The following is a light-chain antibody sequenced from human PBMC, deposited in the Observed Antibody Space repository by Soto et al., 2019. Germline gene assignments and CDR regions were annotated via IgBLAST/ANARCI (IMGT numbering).Light chain of an antibody. CDR3: QQSYNIPRAT. J-gene: IGKJ1*01. CDR2: AAS. V-gene: IGKV1-39*01. CDR1: QSISSY. Sequence: DIQITQSPSSLSASVGDRVTITCRASQSISSYLNWYQQKPVKAPKVLIYAASSLQSGVPPRFSGSGSGTDFTLTISSLKPEDSATYFCQQSYNIPRATFGQGTKVDIK.